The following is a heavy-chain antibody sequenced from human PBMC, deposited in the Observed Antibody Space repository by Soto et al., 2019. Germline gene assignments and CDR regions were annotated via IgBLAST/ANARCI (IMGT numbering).Heavy chain of an antibody. J-gene: IGHJ5*02. CDR1: GGSFSCYY. V-gene: IGHV4-34*01. Sequence: SETLSLTCAVYGGSFSCYYWSWIRQPPGKGLEWIGEINHSGSTNYNPSLKSRVTISVDTSKNQFSLKLSSVTAADTAVYYCARFGVRFLEWLLSWRGVGRTSNWFDPWGQGTLVTVSS. D-gene: IGHD3-3*01. CDR2: INHSGST. CDR3: ARFGVRFLEWLLSWRGVGRTSNWFDP.